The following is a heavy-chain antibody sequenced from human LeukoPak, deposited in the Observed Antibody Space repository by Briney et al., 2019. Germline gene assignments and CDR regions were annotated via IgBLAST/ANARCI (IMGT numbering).Heavy chain of an antibody. CDR3: ARDHGHGDAAYWYFDL. V-gene: IGHV3-48*04. D-gene: IGHD4-17*01. CDR2: ISSSRTTV. Sequence: PGGSLRLSCAASGFTFSSYSINWVRQAPGKGLEWVSFISSSRTTVYYADSVKGRFTISRDNAENSVSLQMNSLRAEDTAVYYCARDHGHGDAAYWYFDLWGRGTLVTVSS. CDR1: GFTFSSYS. J-gene: IGHJ2*01.